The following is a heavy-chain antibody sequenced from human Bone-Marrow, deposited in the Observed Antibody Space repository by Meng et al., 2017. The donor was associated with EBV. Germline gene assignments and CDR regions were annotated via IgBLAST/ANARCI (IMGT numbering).Heavy chain of an antibody. CDR3: ARERWGITMIVEPFDY. V-gene: IGHV1-18*01. D-gene: IGHD3-22*01. CDR2: ISADNGNT. J-gene: IGHJ4*02. CDR1: GYTFTRYG. Sequence: QVRLVQAGTEMKKPGASVKVSCKASGYTFTRYGIGWVRQAPGQGLEWMGWISADNGNTHYAQKLQGRVTMTTDTSTSTAYMELRSLRPDDTAVYYCARERWGITMIVEPFDYWGQGTLVTVSS.